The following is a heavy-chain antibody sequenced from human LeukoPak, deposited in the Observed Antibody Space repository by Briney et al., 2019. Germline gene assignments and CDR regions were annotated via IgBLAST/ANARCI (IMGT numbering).Heavy chain of an antibody. CDR3: ARSRDSSGSYSHYADTSGSYFDY. J-gene: IGHJ4*02. V-gene: IGHV2-70*11. Sequence: SGPTLVKPTQSLTLTCTFSGFSLSISGMCVNWIRQPPGKALEWLARVDWDDDIYYSSSLKSRLTISKETPENRVVLTMTNMDPADTATYYCARSRDSSGSYSHYADTSGSYFDYWGQGILVTVSS. CDR1: GFSLSISGMC. D-gene: IGHD6-19*01. CDR2: VDWDDDI.